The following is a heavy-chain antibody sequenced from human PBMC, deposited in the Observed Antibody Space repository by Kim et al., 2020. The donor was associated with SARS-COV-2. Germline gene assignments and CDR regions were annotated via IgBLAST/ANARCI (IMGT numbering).Heavy chain of an antibody. CDR3: ARGKSHITIFGVVTRVGRVL. J-gene: IGHJ6*02. CDR2: ISSSGSTI. V-gene: IGHV3-11*01. CDR1: GFTFSDYY. Sequence: GGSLRLSCAASGFTFSDYYMSWIRQAPGKGLEWVSYISSSGSTIYYADSVKGRFTISRDNAKNSLYLQMNSLRAEDTAVDYCARGKSHITIFGVVTRVGRVLWRQGTTVTVSS. D-gene: IGHD3-3*01.